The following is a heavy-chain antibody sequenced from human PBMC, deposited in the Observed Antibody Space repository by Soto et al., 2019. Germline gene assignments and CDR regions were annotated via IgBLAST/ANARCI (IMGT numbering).Heavy chain of an antibody. V-gene: IGHV3-33*01. J-gene: IGHJ4*02. CDR2: IWYDGSNK. Sequence: QVQLVESGGGVVQPGRSLRLSCAASGFTFSSYGMHWVRQAPGKGLEWVAVIWYDGSNKYYADSVKGRFTISRDNSKNTLYLQMNSLRAEDTAVYYCARAYYYGSGSYSYFDYWGQGTLVTVSS. CDR3: ARAYYYGSGSYSYFDY. CDR1: GFTFSSYG. D-gene: IGHD3-10*01.